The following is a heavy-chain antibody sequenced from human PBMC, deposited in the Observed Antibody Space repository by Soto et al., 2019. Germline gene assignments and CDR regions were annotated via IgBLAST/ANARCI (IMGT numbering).Heavy chain of an antibody. D-gene: IGHD2-2*01. Sequence: SETLSLTCAVYGGSFSGYYWSWIRQPPGKGLEWIGEINHSGSTNYNPSLKSRVTISVDTSKNQFSLKLSSVTAADTAVYYCARGTGGYCSSTSCYARWFDPWGQGTLVTVSS. CDR3: ARGTGGYCSSTSCYARWFDP. V-gene: IGHV4-34*01. J-gene: IGHJ5*02. CDR1: GGSFSGYY. CDR2: INHSGST.